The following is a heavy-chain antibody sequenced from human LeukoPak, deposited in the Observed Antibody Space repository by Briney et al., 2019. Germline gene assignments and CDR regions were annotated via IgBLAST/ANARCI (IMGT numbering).Heavy chain of an antibody. CDR3: AIDGPGGEKVFS. J-gene: IGHJ4*02. Sequence: GGSLRLSCAASGFTLSNYWMTWVRQAPGKGLEWVANIDQDGSEKNYVDSVKGRFTISRDNAKSALYLQLNSLTAEDTAVYYCAIDGPGGEKVFSRGQGTLVTVSS. V-gene: IGHV3-7*01. D-gene: IGHD3-16*01. CDR2: IDQDGSEK. CDR1: GFTLSNYW.